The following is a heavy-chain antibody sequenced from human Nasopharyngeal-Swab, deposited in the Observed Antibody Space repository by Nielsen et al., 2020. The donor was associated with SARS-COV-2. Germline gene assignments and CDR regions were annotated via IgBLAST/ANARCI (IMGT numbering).Heavy chain of an antibody. Sequence: WIRQPPGKGLEWIGEINHSGSTNYNPSLKSRVTISVDTSKNQSSLKPSSVTAADTAVYYCARGSVVPAAPAVDYFDYWGQGTLVTVSS. CDR2: INHSGST. D-gene: IGHD2-2*01. CDR3: ARGSVVPAAPAVDYFDY. V-gene: IGHV4-34*01. J-gene: IGHJ4*02.